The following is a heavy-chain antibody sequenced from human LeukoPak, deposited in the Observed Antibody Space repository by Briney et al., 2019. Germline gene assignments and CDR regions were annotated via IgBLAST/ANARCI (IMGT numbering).Heavy chain of an antibody. CDR1: GFTFSHAW. CDR2: IKSKTAGGTT. J-gene: IGHJ4*02. CDR3: TTLSLKYRGAS. D-gene: IGHD1-26*01. V-gene: IGHV3-15*01. Sequence: GGSLRLSCAASGFTFSHAWMSWVRQAPGKGLEWVGRIKSKTAGGTTDYASPVKGRSTVSRDDSKNTLYLQMNGLKTDDTAVYFCTTLSLKYRGASWGQGTLVTVSS.